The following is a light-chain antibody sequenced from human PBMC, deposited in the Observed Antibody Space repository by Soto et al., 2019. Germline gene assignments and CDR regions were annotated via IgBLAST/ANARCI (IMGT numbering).Light chain of an antibody. Sequence: EIEMTQSPATLCLSPWELATLSCRAGQSVSSGYLAWYQQKPGQAPRLLIYDASNRATGIPARFSGSGSGTEFTLTISSLQSEDFAVYYCQQYNNWPPITFGQGTRLEIK. CDR2: DAS. V-gene: IGKV3D-15*01. J-gene: IGKJ5*01. CDR3: QQYNNWPPIT. CDR1: QSVSSGY.